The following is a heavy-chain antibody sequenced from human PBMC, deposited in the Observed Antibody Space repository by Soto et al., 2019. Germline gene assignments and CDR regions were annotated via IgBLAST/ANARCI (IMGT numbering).Heavy chain of an antibody. J-gene: IGHJ3*01. D-gene: IGHD2-15*01. Sequence: ASVKVSCKASGYTFTSYAMHWVRQAPGQRLEWMGWINAGNGNTKYSQKFQGRVTITRDTSASTAYMELSSLRSEDTAVYYCARAQIVVVVAATPKRAFDLWGPGTLATV. CDR1: GYTFTSYA. V-gene: IGHV1-3*01. CDR2: INAGNGNT. CDR3: ARAQIVVVVAATPKRAFDL.